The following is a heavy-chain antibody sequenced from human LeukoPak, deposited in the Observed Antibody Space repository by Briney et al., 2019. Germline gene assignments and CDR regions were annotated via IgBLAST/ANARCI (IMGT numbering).Heavy chain of an antibody. V-gene: IGHV1-3*03. Sequence: ASVKVSCKASGYTFTSYAMHWVRQAPGQRLEWMGWINAGNGNIKYSQEFQGRVTITRDTSASTAYMELSSLRSEDMAVYYCARGSGSYYNVADYWGQGTLVTVSS. J-gene: IGHJ4*02. CDR3: ARGSGSYYNVADY. D-gene: IGHD3-10*01. CDR1: GYTFTSYA. CDR2: INAGNGNI.